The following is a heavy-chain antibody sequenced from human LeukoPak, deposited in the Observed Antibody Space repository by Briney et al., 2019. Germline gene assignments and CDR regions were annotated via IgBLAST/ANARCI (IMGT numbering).Heavy chain of an antibody. CDR2: ISSSSSYI. V-gene: IGHV3-21*01. D-gene: IGHD6-13*01. CDR3: ARDLSSPFDY. J-gene: IGHJ4*02. CDR1: GFTFSSYS. Sequence: GGSLRLSCAASGFTFSSYSMNWVRQAREKGLEWVSSISSSSSYIYYADSVKGRFTISRDNAKNSLYLQMNSLRAEDTAVYYCARDLSSPFDYWGQGTLVTVSS.